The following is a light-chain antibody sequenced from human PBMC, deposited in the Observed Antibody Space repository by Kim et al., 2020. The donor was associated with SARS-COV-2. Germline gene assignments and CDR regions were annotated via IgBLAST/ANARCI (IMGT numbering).Light chain of an antibody. CDR3: QSYDRTLSVHVV. CDR2: GTF. J-gene: IGLJ2*01. Sequence: QSVLTQPPSISGAPGQRCTISCTGNSSNIGAGYYVHWYQQPPRTAPKLLIYGTFNLPSGFPDRSSGSKSGTSSSLSITGLQAEDAADYYCQSYDRTLSVHVVYGGGTQRTVL. V-gene: IGLV1-40*01. CDR1: SSNIGAGYY.